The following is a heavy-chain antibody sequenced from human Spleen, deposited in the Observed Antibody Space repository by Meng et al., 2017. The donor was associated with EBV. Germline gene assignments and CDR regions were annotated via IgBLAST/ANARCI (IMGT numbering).Heavy chain of an antibody. J-gene: IGHJ5*02. D-gene: IGHD2-15*01. CDR1: GGTFNDYA. CDR2: IIPIFGTP. V-gene: IGHV1-69*06. Sequence: QVQLVQSGAEVKKPXSSVKVXCKASGGTFNDYAFSWVRQAPGQGLEWMGGIIPIFGTPKFAQKFQGRITITADKSTTTAYMELSSLRSEDTAVYHCANSLGCSRGSCYIFDPWGQGTLVTVSS. CDR3: ANSLGCSRGSCYIFDP.